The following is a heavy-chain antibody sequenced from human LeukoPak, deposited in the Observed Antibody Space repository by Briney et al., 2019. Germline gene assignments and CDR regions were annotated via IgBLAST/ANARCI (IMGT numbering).Heavy chain of an antibody. J-gene: IGHJ4*02. CDR1: GFTFSSSA. CDR3: AKQLGYCSDGSCYFPY. V-gene: IGHV3-23*01. Sequence: GGSLRLSCAASGFTFSSSAMSWVRQAPGKGLEWVSAISNNGGYTYYADSVQGRFTISRDNSKSTLCLQMNSLRAEDTAVNYCAKQLGYCSDGSCYFPYWGQGTLVTVSS. D-gene: IGHD2-15*01. CDR2: ISNNGGYT.